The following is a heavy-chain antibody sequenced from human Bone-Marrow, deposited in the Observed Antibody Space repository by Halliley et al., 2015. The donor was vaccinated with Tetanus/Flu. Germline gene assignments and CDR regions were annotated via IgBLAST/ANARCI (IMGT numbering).Heavy chain of an antibody. Sequence: SLRLSCEASGFSFRDYEMIWVRQAPGKGLQWVAYITDSGSSTYYADSVKGRFSISRDNAESSLYLQMNSLRVDVTALYFCARGGRWEFPPVPFDFWGPGTPVFVSS. CDR3: ARGGRWEFPPVPFDF. V-gene: IGHV3-48*03. D-gene: IGHD1-26*01. CDR2: ITDSGSST. J-gene: IGHJ4*02. CDR1: GFSFRDYE.